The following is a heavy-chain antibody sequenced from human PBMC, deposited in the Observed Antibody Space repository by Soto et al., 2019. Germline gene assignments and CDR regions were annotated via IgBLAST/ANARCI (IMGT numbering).Heavy chain of an antibody. D-gene: IGHD3-10*01. CDR2: ISYDGSNK. J-gene: IGHJ6*02. Sequence: PGGSLRLSCAASGFTFSSYGMHWVRHAPGKGLEWVAVISYDGSNKYYADSVKGRFTISRDSSKNTLYLEMNSLRPEDTAVYYCAKGEYYYGSGSPYYGMDVWGQGTTVTVSS. CDR1: GFTFSSYG. CDR3: AKGEYYYGSGSPYYGMDV. V-gene: IGHV3-30*18.